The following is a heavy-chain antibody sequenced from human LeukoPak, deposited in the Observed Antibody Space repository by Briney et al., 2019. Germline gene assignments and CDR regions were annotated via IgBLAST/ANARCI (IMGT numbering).Heavy chain of an antibody. CDR1: GGSISSGGYS. J-gene: IGHJ4*02. V-gene: IGHV4-30-2*01. CDR3: ARADQRLYTSGWTYYFDY. CDR2: IYHSGST. D-gene: IGHD6-19*01. Sequence: SETLSLTCAVSGGSISSGGYSWSWIRQPPGKGLEWIGYIYHSGSTYYNPSLKSRVTISVDTSKNQFSLKLSSVTAADTAVYYCARADQRLYTSGWTYYFDYWGQGTLVTVSS.